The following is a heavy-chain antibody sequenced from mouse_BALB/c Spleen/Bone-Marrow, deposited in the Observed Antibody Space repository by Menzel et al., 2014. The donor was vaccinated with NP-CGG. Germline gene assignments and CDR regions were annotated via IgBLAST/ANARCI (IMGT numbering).Heavy chain of an antibody. CDR2: SRNKAKDYTT. J-gene: IGHJ3*01. CDR1: GFTFSDFY. Sequence: EVQLQESGGGLVQPGGSLRLSCATSGFTFSDFYMEWVRQPPGKRLEWIAASRNKAKDYTTEYSASVKGRFIVSRDISQSILYLQMNALRAEDTAIYYCARDVGYGNYFVYWGQGTLVTVSA. D-gene: IGHD2-10*02. V-gene: IGHV7-1*02. CDR3: ARDVGYGNYFVY.